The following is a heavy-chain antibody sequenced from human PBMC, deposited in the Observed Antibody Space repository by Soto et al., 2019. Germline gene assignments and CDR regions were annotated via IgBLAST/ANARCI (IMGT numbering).Heavy chain of an antibody. Sequence: SETLSLTCAVYGGSFSGYYWSWIRQPPGKGLEWIGEINHSGSTNYNPSLKSRVTISVDTSKNQFSLKLSSVTAADTAVYYCAVTDDNWNDAGWFDPWGQGTLVTVSS. CDR1: GGSFSGYY. V-gene: IGHV4-34*01. CDR3: AVTDDNWNDAGWFDP. D-gene: IGHD1-20*01. CDR2: INHSGST. J-gene: IGHJ5*02.